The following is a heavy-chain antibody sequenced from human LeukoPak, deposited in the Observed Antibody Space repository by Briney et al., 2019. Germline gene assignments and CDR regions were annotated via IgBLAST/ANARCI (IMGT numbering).Heavy chain of an antibody. CDR1: GSTFSDYA. CDR2: ISPSGGGT. Sequence: GGSLRLSCAASGSTFSDYAMSWVRQAPGKGLEWVSSISPSGGGTYYADSVKGRFTISRDNSKNTLCLQMNSLRAEDTAIYYCTKTYHFDSWGQGTLVTVSS. V-gene: IGHV3-23*01. J-gene: IGHJ4*02. CDR3: TKTYHFDS.